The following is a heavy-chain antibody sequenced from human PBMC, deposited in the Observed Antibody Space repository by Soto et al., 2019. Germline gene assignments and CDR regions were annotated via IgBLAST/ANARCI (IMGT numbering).Heavy chain of an antibody. Sequence: QVQLVQSGGEVKKPGASVKVSCKASGYTFSSYGITWVRQAPGQGLEWMLRISAHNGHTDYAQKFQDRVTMTTDPSTSTAYMELRNLRSDDTAVYYCARVVLGSGLLVSFDLWGRGTLVTVSS. CDR2: ISAHNGHT. V-gene: IGHV1-18*01. D-gene: IGHD2-8*02. CDR1: GYTFSSYG. J-gene: IGHJ2*01. CDR3: ARVVLGSGLLVSFDL.